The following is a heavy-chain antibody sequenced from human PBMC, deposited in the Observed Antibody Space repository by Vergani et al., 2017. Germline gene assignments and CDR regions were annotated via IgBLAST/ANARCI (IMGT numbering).Heavy chain of an antibody. CDR2: IWYDGSNK. J-gene: IGHJ3*02. CDR3: AKEGRYCTNGVCYRDAFDI. CDR1: GFTFSSYG. Sequence: QVQLVESGGGVVQPGRSLRLSCAASGFTFSSYGMHWVRQAPGKGLEWVAVIWYDGSNKYYADSVKGRFTISRDNSKNTLYLQMNSLRAEDTAVYYCAKEGRYCTNGVCYRDAFDIWGQGTMVTVSS. V-gene: IGHV3-33*06. D-gene: IGHD2-8*01.